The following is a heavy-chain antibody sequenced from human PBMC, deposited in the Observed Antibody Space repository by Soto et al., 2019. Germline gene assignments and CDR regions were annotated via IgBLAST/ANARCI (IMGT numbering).Heavy chain of an antibody. CDR3: VRDSGLGLYFDD. V-gene: IGHV3-72*01. J-gene: IGHJ4*02. CDR2: IRNRPNSYTT. D-gene: IGHD3-10*01. Sequence: EVHLVESGGGLVQPGGSLRLSCAASGFTFSDHYMDWVRHAPGKGLVWVGRIRNRPNSYTTQYAASVKGRFAVLRDDSENLVYLQMNDLEAADTAFYYCVRDSGLGLYFDDWGQGAQVTVSS. CDR1: GFTFSDHY.